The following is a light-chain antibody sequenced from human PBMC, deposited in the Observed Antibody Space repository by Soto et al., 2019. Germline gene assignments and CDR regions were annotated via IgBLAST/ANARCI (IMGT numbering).Light chain of an antibody. J-gene: IGKJ1*01. Sequence: EVMMTQFPDTVSVTPGETVTLSCRASQSVSSYLAWYQQKPGQAPRLLIYDASNRATGIPARFSGSGSGTDFTLTISSLEPEDFAVYYCQQRSNWPRTFGQGTTVDI. CDR1: QSVSSY. CDR3: QQRSNWPRT. V-gene: IGKV3-11*01. CDR2: DAS.